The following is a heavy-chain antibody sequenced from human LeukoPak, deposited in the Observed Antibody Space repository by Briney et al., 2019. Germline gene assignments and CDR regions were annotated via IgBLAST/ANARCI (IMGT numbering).Heavy chain of an antibody. J-gene: IGHJ4*02. Sequence: SETLSLTCTVSGGSVSSSYWSWIRQPPGKGLEWIGYIFYNGGTQYSPSLSSRVTISVDTSKNQFSLKLSSVTAADTAVYYCARGTAVAGSDYWGQGTLVTVSS. CDR3: ARGTAVAGSDY. CDR1: GGSVSSSY. V-gene: IGHV4-59*02. D-gene: IGHD6-19*01. CDR2: IFYNGGT.